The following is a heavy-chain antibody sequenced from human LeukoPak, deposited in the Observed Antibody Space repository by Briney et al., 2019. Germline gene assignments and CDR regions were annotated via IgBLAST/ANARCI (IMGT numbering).Heavy chain of an antibody. V-gene: IGHV4-34*01. CDR3: ARGSHPAPIVPAAMSGWFDP. D-gene: IGHD2-2*01. J-gene: IGHJ5*02. Sequence: KSSETLSLTCAVYGGSFSGYYWSWIRQPPGKGLEWIGEINHSGSTNYNPSLKSRVTISVDTSKNQFSLKLSSVTAADTAVYYCARGSHPAPIVPAAMSGWFDPWGQGTLVTVSS. CDR2: INHSGST. CDR1: GGSFSGYY.